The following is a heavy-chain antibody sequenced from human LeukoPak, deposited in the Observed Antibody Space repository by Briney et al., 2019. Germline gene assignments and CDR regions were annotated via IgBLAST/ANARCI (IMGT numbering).Heavy chain of an antibody. J-gene: IGHJ3*02. CDR2: ISYDGSNK. Sequence: PGRSLRLSCAASGFTFSSYAMHWVRQAPGKGLEWVAVISYDGSNKYYADSVKGRFTISRDNSKNTLYLQMNSLRAEDTAVYYCAKDRRFTYYYDSSGPTGGAFDIWGQGTMVTVSS. V-gene: IGHV3-30-3*01. D-gene: IGHD3-22*01. CDR1: GFTFSSYA. CDR3: AKDRRFTYYYDSSGPTGGAFDI.